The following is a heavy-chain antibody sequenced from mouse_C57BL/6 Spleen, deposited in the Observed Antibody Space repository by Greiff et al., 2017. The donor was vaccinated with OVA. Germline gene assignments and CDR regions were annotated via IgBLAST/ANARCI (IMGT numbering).Heavy chain of an antibody. J-gene: IGHJ3*01. D-gene: IGHD1-1*01. Sequence: QVQLQQPGAELVRPGTSVKLSCKASGYTFTSYWMHWVKQRPGQGLEWIGVIDPSDSYTNYNQKFKGKATLTVDTSSSTAHMQLSSLTSEDSAVYYCARSGSSSLFAYWGQGTLVTVSA. V-gene: IGHV1-59*01. CDR2: IDPSDSYT. CDR1: GYTFTSYW. CDR3: ARSGSSSLFAY.